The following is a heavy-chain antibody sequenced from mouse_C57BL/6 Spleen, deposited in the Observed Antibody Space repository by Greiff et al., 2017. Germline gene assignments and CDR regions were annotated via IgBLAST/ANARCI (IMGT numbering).Heavy chain of an antibody. CDR2: IWGVGST. CDR3: ASEVDYDDGFAY. D-gene: IGHD2-4*01. V-gene: IGHV2-6*01. J-gene: IGHJ3*01. CDR1: GFSLTSYG. Sequence: VKLVESGPGLVAPSQSLSITCTVSGFSLTSYGVDWVRQSPGKGLEWLGVIWGVGSTNYNSALKSRLSISKDNSKSQVFLKMNSLQTDDTAMYYCASEVDYDDGFAYWGQGTLVTVSA.